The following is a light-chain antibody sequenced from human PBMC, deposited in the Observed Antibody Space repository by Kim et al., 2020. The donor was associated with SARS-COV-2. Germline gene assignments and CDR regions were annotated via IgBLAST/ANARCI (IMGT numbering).Light chain of an antibody. V-gene: IGLV1-40*01. Sequence: QRVTISCTGSTSKIGAGYDVHWYQQLPGTAPKLLIFGNTNRPSGVPDRFSGSRSGTSASLAITGLQTEDEAHYHCQSFDSSLSGSVFGGGTKLTVL. J-gene: IGLJ3*02. CDR2: GNT. CDR3: QSFDSSLSGSV. CDR1: TSKIGAGYD.